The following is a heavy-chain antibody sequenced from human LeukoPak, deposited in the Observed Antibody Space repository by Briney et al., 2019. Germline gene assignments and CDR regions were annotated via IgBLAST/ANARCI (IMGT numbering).Heavy chain of an antibody. CDR1: GGSISSYH. CDR2: IYYSGST. V-gene: IGHV4-59*01. J-gene: IGHJ4*02. CDR3: ARATIYDFWSGYYVLGYFDY. D-gene: IGHD3-3*01. Sequence: PSETLSLTCTVSGGSISSYHWSWIRQPPGKGLEWIGYIYYSGSTNYNPSLKSRVTISVDTSKNQFSLKLSSVTAADTAVYYCARATIYDFWSGYYVLGYFDYWGQGTLVTVSS.